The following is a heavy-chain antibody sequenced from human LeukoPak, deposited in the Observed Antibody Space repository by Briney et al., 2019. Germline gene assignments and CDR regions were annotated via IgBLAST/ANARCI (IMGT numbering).Heavy chain of an antibody. CDR3: ARDLRPTMIVVVGREKNAFDI. CDR1: GYTFTGYY. D-gene: IGHD3-22*01. CDR2: INPNSGGT. J-gene: IGHJ3*02. Sequence: ASVKVSCKASGYTFTGYYMHWVRQAPGQGLEWMGWINPNSGGTNYAQKFQGRVTMTRDTSISTAYMELSRLRSDDTAVYYCARDLRPTMIVVVGREKNAFDIWGQGTMVTVSS. V-gene: IGHV1-2*02.